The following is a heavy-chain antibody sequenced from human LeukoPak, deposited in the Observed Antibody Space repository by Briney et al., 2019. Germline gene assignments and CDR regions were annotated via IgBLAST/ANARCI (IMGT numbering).Heavy chain of an antibody. V-gene: IGHV3-15*01. D-gene: IGHD2-2*01. CDR2: IKSKTDGGTT. J-gene: IGHJ4*02. Sequence: GGSLRLSCAASGFTFSNAWMSWVRQAPGKGLEWVGRIKSKTDGGTTDYAASVKGRFTISRDDSKNTLYLQMNSLKTEDTAVYYCTTINCSSTSCYLELDYWGQGTLVTVSS. CDR3: TTINCSSTSCYLELDY. CDR1: GFTFSNAW.